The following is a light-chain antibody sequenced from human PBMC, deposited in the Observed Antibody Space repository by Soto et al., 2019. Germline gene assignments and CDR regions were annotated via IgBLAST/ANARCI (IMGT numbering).Light chain of an antibody. CDR1: QSVSSN. V-gene: IGKV3-15*01. J-gene: IGKJ1*01. CDR3: QQYNNWPPWT. Sequence: IGVAQAPAPPPVFPREKDTPSCPARQSVSSNLAWYQQKPGQAPRLLIYGASTRATGIPARFSGSGSGTEFTLTISSLQSEDFAVYYCQQYNNWPPWTFGQGTKVDIK. CDR2: GAS.